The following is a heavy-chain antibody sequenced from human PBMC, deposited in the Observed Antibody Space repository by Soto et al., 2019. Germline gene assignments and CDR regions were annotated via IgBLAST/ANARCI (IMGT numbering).Heavy chain of an antibody. CDR3: AREKVLRYFQDAFDI. CDR1: GGTFSSYA. J-gene: IGHJ3*02. D-gene: IGHD3-9*01. Sequence: QVQLVQSGAEVKKPGSSVKVSCKASGGTFSSYAISWVRQAPGQGLEWMGGIIPIFGTANYAQKFQGRVTIIADESKSTAYMELSSLRSEDTAVYYCAREKVLRYFQDAFDIWGQGTMVTVSS. CDR2: IIPIFGTA. V-gene: IGHV1-69*01.